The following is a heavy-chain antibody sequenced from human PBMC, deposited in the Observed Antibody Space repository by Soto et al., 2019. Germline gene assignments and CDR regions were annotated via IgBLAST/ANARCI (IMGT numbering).Heavy chain of an antibody. J-gene: IGHJ6*02. CDR2: ISAYNGNT. Sequence: QVQRVQTGAEVKKPGASVKVSCKASGYTFTSYGISWVRQAPGQGLEWMGWISAYNGNTNYAQKLQGRVTMTTDTSTSTAYMELRSLRSDDTAVYYCAREPWAIAGAGQNNYYGMDVWGQGTTVTVSS. CDR1: GYTFTSYG. V-gene: IGHV1-18*01. CDR3: AREPWAIAGAGQNNYYGMDV. D-gene: IGHD6-13*01.